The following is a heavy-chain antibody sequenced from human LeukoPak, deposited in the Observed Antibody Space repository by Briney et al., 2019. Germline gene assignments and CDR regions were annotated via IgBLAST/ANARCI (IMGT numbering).Heavy chain of an antibody. J-gene: IGHJ4*02. D-gene: IGHD3-3*01. CDR1: GYTFTSYD. CDR3: AKTPRFLEWLSLGY. Sequence: ASVKVSCKTSGYTFTSYDMNWVRQATGQGLEWMGWMNPNSGNTGYAQKFQGRVTITRNTSISTVYMELSSLRSEDTAVYYCAKTPRFLEWLSLGYWGQGTLVTVSS. V-gene: IGHV1-8*01. CDR2: MNPNSGNT.